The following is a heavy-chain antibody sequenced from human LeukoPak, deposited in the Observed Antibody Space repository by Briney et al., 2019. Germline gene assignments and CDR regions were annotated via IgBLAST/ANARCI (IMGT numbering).Heavy chain of an antibody. CDR1: GGSISRYY. V-gene: IGHV4-59*01. Sequence: SETLSLTCTVSGGSISRYYWSWIRQPPGKGLESIGYIYYSGSTNYNPSLKSRVTISVDTSKNQFSLKLSSVTAADTAVYYCARIFGDDAFDIWGQGTMVTVSS. J-gene: IGHJ3*02. CDR2: IYYSGST. CDR3: ARIFGDDAFDI. D-gene: IGHD3-3*01.